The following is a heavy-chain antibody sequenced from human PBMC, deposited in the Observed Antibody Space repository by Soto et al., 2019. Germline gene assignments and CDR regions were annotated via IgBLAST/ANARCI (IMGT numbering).Heavy chain of an antibody. Sequence: QVHLVQSGAEVKKPGASVKVSCKASGYAFNNYGISWVRQAPGQGLEWMGWLNTYNGNTNYAQKFQGRFTMTTDTFSTTAHMDLRSLSTDDTAVYYWARAQTPTESDYWGQGALVTVSS. D-gene: IGHD4-4*01. CDR2: LNTYNGNT. CDR1: GYAFNNYG. J-gene: IGHJ4*02. CDR3: ARAQTPTESDY. V-gene: IGHV1-18*01.